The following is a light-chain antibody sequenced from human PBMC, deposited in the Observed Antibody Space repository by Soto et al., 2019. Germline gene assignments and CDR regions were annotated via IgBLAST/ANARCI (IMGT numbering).Light chain of an antibody. J-gene: IGLJ2*01. Sequence: QSALTQPASVSGSPGQSITISCTGTSSDVGGYNYVSWYQHHPGKAPKLMIYDVTNRPSGVSNRFSGSKSGNTASLTISGLQAEDEADYYCSSYTSSRSTIPVALGGGTKVTVL. CDR3: SSYTSSRSTIPVA. V-gene: IGLV2-14*03. CDR1: SSDVGGYNY. CDR2: DVT.